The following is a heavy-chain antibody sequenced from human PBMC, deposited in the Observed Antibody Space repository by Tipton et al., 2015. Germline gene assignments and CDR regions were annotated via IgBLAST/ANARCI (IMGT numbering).Heavy chain of an antibody. CDR3: ARGEWGSSGQGY. CDR1: GFIFGDYA. Sequence: SLRLSCAASGFIFGDYAMHWVRQAPGKGLEWVSGIGWRGNSIGYVDSVKGRFTISRDNAKNSLYLQMNSLRAEDTAVYFCARGEWGSSGQGYWGQGTLVTVSS. D-gene: IGHD3-22*01. V-gene: IGHV3-9*01. J-gene: IGHJ4*02. CDR2: IGWRGNSI.